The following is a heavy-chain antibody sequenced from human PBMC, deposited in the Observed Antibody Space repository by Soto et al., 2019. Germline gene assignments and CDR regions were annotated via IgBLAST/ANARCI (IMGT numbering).Heavy chain of an antibody. Sequence: QLQLQESGPGLVKPSETLSLTCTVSVGSISSSSYYWGWIRQPPGKGLEWIGYIYYTGSTNYIPSLKSRVTISVDTATNQFSLSLRSVTAADTAVYYCARQPHGAATVTSVLNWFDPWGQGTLVTVSS. J-gene: IGHJ5*02. CDR2: IYYTGST. CDR3: ARQPHGAATVTSVLNWFDP. D-gene: IGHD4-17*01. V-gene: IGHV4-39*01. CDR1: VGSISSSSYY.